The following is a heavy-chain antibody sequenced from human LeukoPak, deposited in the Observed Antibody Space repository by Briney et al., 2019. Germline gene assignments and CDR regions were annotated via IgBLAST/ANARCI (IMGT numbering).Heavy chain of an antibody. CDR1: DGSISSYY. Sequence: SETLSLTCIVSDGSISSYYWNWIRQPPGKGLEWIGNIYNSGSTDYNPSLKSRVTISVNLSKKQISLKLSSVTAADTAVYYCAGDKGPYWYFDLWGRGTLVTVSS. J-gene: IGHJ2*01. V-gene: IGHV4-59*01. CDR2: IYNSGST. CDR3: AGDKGPYWYFDL.